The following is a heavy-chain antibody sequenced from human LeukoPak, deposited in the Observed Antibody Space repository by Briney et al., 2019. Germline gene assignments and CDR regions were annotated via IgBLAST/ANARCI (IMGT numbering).Heavy chain of an antibody. CDR3: ARRMYSNYFRYYYYYMDV. D-gene: IGHD4-11*01. J-gene: IGHJ6*03. V-gene: IGHV4-34*01. CDR1: GGSFSGYY. CDR2: INHSGST. Sequence: PSETLSLTCAVYGGSFSGYYWSWIRQPPGKGLEWIGEINHSGSTNYNPSLKSRVTISVDTPKNQFSLKLSSVTAADTAVYYCARRMYSNYFRYYYYYMDVWGKGTTVTVSS.